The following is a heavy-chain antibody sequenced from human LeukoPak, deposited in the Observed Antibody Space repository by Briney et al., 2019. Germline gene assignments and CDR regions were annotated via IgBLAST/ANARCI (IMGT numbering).Heavy chain of an antibody. Sequence: GESLKISCKGSGYSFAGYWIGWVRQMPGKGLEWMGIIYPGDSDTRYSPSFQGQVTISADKSTSTAYLQWSSLKASDTAMYYCARRSIAAAGISYYGMDVWGQGTTVTVSS. D-gene: IGHD6-13*01. CDR1: GYSFAGYW. J-gene: IGHJ6*02. CDR2: IYPGDSDT. V-gene: IGHV5-51*01. CDR3: ARRSIAAAGISYYGMDV.